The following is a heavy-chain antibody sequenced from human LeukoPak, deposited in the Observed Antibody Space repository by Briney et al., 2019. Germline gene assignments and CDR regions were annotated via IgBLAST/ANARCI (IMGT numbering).Heavy chain of an antibody. D-gene: IGHD1-26*01. J-gene: IGHJ3*02. CDR1: VFTFSSYA. Sequence: PGGSLRLSCAASVFTFSSYAMHWVRQAPGKGLEWVAVISYDGSNKYYADSVKGRFTISRSNSRNTLYLQMNSLRVDDTAMYYCAKIRVGATRDFDIWGQGTTVTVSA. CDR2: ISYDGSNK. CDR3: AKIRVGATRDFDI. V-gene: IGHV3-30-3*02.